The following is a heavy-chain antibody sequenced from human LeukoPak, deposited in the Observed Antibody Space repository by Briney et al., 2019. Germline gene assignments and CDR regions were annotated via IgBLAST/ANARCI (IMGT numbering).Heavy chain of an antibody. Sequence: GASVKVSCKASGYTFTGYYMHWVRQAPGQGLEWMGWISPNSGGTNYAQKFQGRVTMTRDTSISTAYMELSRLRSDDTAVYYCARRIVGATTSQSYYFDYWGQGTLVTVSS. CDR1: GYTFTGYY. CDR2: ISPNSGGT. D-gene: IGHD1-26*01. CDR3: ARRIVGATTSQSYYFDY. J-gene: IGHJ4*02. V-gene: IGHV1-2*02.